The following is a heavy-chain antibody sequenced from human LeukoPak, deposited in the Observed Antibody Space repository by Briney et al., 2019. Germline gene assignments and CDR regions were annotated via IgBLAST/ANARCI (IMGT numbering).Heavy chain of an antibody. D-gene: IGHD6-6*01. Sequence: SETLSLTCTASGGSISSYYWSWIRQPPGKGLEWIGYIYYSGSTNYNPSLKSRVTISVDTSKNQFSLKLSSVTAADTAVYYCARGQWVPGSALQHWGQGTLVTVSS. V-gene: IGHV4-59*01. CDR1: GGSISSYY. J-gene: IGHJ1*01. CDR2: IYYSGST. CDR3: ARGQWVPGSALQH.